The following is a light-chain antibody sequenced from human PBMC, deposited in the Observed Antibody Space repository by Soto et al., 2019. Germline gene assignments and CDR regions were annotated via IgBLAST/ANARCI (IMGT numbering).Light chain of an antibody. J-gene: IGKJ3*01. CDR1: QSVSSY. CDR2: DTS. CDR3: QQRTNWPRSFT. Sequence: EIVLTQSPATLSLSPGERATLSCRASQSVSSYLAWYQQKPGQAPRLLIYDTSKRATGSPARFSGSGSGTDFTLTISSLEPEDFAVYYCQQRTNWPRSFTFGPGTKGDIK. V-gene: IGKV3-11*01.